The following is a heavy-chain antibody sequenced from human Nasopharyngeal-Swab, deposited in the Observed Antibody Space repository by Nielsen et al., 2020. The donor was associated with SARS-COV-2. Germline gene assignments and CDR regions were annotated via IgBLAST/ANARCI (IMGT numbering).Heavy chain of an antibody. D-gene: IGHD3-3*01. CDR1: GGSISSSSSY. J-gene: IGHJ4*02. Sequence: SETLSLTCTVSGGSISSSSSYWGWIRQPPGKGLEWIGSIYYSGSTYYNPSLKSRVTISVDTSKNQFSLKLNSVTAADTAVYYCARSAQDFWSGYLSEYYFDYWGQGTLVTVSS. V-gene: IGHV4-39*01. CDR2: IYYSGST. CDR3: ARSAQDFWSGYLSEYYFDY.